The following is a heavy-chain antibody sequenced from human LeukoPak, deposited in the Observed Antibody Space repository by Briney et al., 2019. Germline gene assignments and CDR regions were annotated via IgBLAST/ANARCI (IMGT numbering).Heavy chain of an antibody. CDR2: IHDSRTT. V-gene: IGHV4-59*01. CDR3: AREKMRRYSYGYAH. D-gene: IGHD5-18*01. CDR1: GGSISAYY. J-gene: IGHJ4*02. Sequence: SETLSLTCTVSGGSISAYYWSWIRQPPGKGLEWIGYIHDSRTTSYNPSLKSRVTISADKSKNQFSLKLTYLTAADTAVYYCAREKMRRYSYGYAHWGQGTLVTVSS.